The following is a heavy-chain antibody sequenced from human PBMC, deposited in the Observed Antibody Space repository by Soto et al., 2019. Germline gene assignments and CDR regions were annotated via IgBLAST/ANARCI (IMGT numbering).Heavy chain of an antibody. CDR2: ISYDGSNK. Sequence: PGGSLRLSCAASGFTFSSYAMHWVRQAPGKGLEWVAVISYDGSNKYYADSVKGRFTISRDNSKNTLYLQMNSLRAEDTAVYYCARDAYGGKWGDAFDIWGQGTMVTVSS. V-gene: IGHV3-30-3*01. D-gene: IGHD4-17*01. J-gene: IGHJ3*02. CDR3: ARDAYGGKWGDAFDI. CDR1: GFTFSSYA.